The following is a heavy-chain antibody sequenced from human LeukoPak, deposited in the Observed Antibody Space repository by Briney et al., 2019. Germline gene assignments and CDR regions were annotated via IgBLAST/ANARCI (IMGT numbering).Heavy chain of an antibody. D-gene: IGHD4-17*01. CDR1: GFTFSSNG. Sequence: GGSLRLSCAASGFTFSSNGMHWVRQAPGKGLEWVAVISYDGSNKYYADSVKGRFTISRDNSKNTLYLQMNSLRAEDTAVYYCARDPTNYGDYFDYWGQGTLVTVSS. CDR2: ISYDGSNK. CDR3: ARDPTNYGDYFDY. J-gene: IGHJ4*02. V-gene: IGHV3-30*06.